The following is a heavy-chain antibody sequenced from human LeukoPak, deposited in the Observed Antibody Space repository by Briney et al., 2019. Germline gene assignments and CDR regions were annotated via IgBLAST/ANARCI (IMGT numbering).Heavy chain of an antibody. J-gene: IGHJ6*02. CDR2: IHYSGGT. CDR1: GASVTSYS. Sequence: SETLSLTCTVSGASVTSYSWSWIRRPPGKGLEWIGYIHYSGGTNYNPSLKSRVTVSVDTSRNQFSLNLRSVTAADTAVYHCARGPKFGESLYYGLDVWGQGTTVTVSS. V-gene: IGHV4-59*02. CDR3: ARGPKFGESLYYGLDV. D-gene: IGHD3-10*01.